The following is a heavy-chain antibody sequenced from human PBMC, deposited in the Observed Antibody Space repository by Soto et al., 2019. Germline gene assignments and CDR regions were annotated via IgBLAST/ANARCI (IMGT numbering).Heavy chain of an antibody. CDR3: ARSTEGYSSSWYVKTWGYYYGMDV. D-gene: IGHD6-13*01. Sequence: SGESLKISCKGSGYSFTSYWIGWVRQMPGKGLEWMGIIYPGDSDTRYSPSFQGQVTISADKSISTAYLQWSSLKASDTAMYYCARSTEGYSSSWYVKTWGYYYGMDVWGLGTTVTVSS. V-gene: IGHV5-51*01. CDR1: GYSFTSYW. CDR2: IYPGDSDT. J-gene: IGHJ6*02.